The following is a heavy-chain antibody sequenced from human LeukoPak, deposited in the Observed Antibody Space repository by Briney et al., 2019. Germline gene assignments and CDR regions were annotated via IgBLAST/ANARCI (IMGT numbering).Heavy chain of an antibody. CDR2: ISSSSSYI. J-gene: IGHJ4*02. CDR3: ARDRKYMTTVTEIDY. Sequence: NLGGSLRLSCAASGFTFTTYAMAWVRQAPGKGLEWVSSISSSSSYIYYADSVKGRFTISRDNAKNSLYLQMNSLRAEDTAVYYCARDRKYMTTVTEIDYWGQGTLVTVSS. D-gene: IGHD4-17*01. V-gene: IGHV3-21*01. CDR1: GFTFTTYA.